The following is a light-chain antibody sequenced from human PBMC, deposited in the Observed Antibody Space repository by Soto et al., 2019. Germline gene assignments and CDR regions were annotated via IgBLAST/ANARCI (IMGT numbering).Light chain of an antibody. J-gene: IGKJ1*01. Sequence: IVWTQSPGHLSLSPGERATLSCRASETVSNSHLAWYQQKPGQAPRLLIYVAFSTATGIPDRFSGSGSGADFTLTISRLEPEDFAVFYCQQYGSSPWTFGQGTKVDIK. CDR1: ETVSNSH. V-gene: IGKV3-20*01. CDR2: VAF. CDR3: QQYGSSPWT.